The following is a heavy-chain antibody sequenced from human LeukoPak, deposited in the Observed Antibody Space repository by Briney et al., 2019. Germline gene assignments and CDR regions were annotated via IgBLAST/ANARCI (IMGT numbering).Heavy chain of an antibody. Sequence: GGSLRLSCAASVFTYSNSWMTWVRQAPAKGREWVANIREDGGEKYYVDSVKGRFTISRDNAKNSLYLQMNSLRAEDTAVYYCARINTAIFSSSDYWGQGTLVTVSS. J-gene: IGHJ4*02. CDR2: IREDGGEK. CDR3: ARINTAIFSSSDY. CDR1: VFTYSNSW. D-gene: IGHD2-21*02. V-gene: IGHV3-7*05.